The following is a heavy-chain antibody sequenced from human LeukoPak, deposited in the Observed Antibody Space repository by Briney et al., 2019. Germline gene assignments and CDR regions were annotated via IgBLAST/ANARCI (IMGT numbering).Heavy chain of an antibody. Sequence: SETLSLTCVVYGGSFSGHYWSWIRQPPGKGLEWIGEINHSGSTNYNPSLKSRVTISVDTSKNQFSLKLSSVTAADTAVYYCARMAITMVRGVIRAPFDYWGQGTLVTVSS. CDR2: INHSGST. D-gene: IGHD3-10*01. V-gene: IGHV4-34*01. J-gene: IGHJ4*02. CDR3: ARMAITMVRGVIRAPFDY. CDR1: GGSFSGHY.